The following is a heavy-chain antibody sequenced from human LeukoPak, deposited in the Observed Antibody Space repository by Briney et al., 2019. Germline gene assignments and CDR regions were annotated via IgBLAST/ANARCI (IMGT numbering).Heavy chain of an antibody. J-gene: IGHJ4*02. CDR1: GGSINSGGYY. D-gene: IGHD6-19*01. CDR2: IYYSGST. Sequence: SQTLSLTCTVSGGSINSGGYYWSWIRQHPGKGLEWIGYIYYSGSTYYNPSLKSRVTISVDTSKNQFSLKLSSVTAADTAVYYCARMAIYSSGWYRGYFDYWGQGTLVTVSS. CDR3: ARMAIYSSGWYRGYFDY. V-gene: IGHV4-31*03.